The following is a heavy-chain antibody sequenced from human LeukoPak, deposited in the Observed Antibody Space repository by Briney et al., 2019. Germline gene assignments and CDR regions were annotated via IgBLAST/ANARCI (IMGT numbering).Heavy chain of an antibody. Sequence: PSETLSLTCTVSGGSISSYYWSWIRRPPGKGLEWIGYIYYSGSTNYNPSLKSRVTISVDTSKNQFSLKLSSVTAADTAVYYCARDSSSWYDWYFDLWGRGTLVTVSS. CDR2: IYYSGST. D-gene: IGHD6-13*01. CDR1: GGSISSYY. CDR3: ARDSSSWYDWYFDL. V-gene: IGHV4-59*01. J-gene: IGHJ2*01.